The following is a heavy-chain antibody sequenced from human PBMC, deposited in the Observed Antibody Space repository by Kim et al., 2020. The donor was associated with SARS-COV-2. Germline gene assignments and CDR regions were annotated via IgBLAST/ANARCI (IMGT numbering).Heavy chain of an antibody. D-gene: IGHD6-13*01. CDR2: SYT. V-gene: IGHV3-11*05. J-gene: IGHJ4*02. Sequence: SYTNYADSWKGRFTISRDTAKNSLYLQKNSLRAEDTAVYYCAGGWQQLARWGQGTLVTVSS. CDR3: AGGWQQLAR.